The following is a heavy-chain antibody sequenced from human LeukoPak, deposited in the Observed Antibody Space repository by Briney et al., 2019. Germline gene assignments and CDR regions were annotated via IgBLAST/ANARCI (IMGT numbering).Heavy chain of an antibody. V-gene: IGHV3-30-3*02. Sequence: PGRSLRLSCAASGFTFSNYAMHWVRQAPGKGLEWVAVISYDGSTKNYADSVKGRFTISRDNSKNTLYLQMNSLRPEDTAVYYCAKPTPVLSAAMAGSENWGQGTLVTVSS. CDR2: ISYDGSTK. CDR3: AKPTPVLSAAMAGSEN. CDR1: GFTFSNYA. J-gene: IGHJ1*01. D-gene: IGHD2-2*01.